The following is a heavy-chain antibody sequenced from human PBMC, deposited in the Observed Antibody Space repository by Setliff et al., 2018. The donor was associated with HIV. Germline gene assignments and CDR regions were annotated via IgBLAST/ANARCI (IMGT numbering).Heavy chain of an antibody. D-gene: IGHD6-13*01. Sequence: SVKVSCKASGHTFSSYAISWVRQAPGQGLEWMGGIVPIFGTANYAQRFQGRVTVTADESTGTAYMELSSLRSEDTAVYYCARPSIAAAASWDAFDIWGQGTMVTVSS. CDR3: ARPSIAAAASWDAFDI. CDR2: IVPIFGTA. J-gene: IGHJ3*02. CDR1: GHTFSSYA. V-gene: IGHV1-69*13.